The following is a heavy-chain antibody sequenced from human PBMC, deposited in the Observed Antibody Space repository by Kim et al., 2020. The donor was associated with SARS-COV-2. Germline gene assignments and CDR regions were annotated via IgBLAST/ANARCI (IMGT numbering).Heavy chain of an antibody. CDR3: ATAVAGWDNSFLSFDY. CDR1: GGSISSSSYY. V-gene: IGHV4-39*01. J-gene: IGHJ4*02. CDR2: IYYSGST. Sequence: SETLSLTCTVSGGSISSSSYYWGWIRQPPGKGLEWIGSIYYSGSTYYNPSLKSRVTISVDTSKNQFSLKLSSVTAADTAVYYCATAVAGWDNSFLSFDYWGQGTLVTVSS. D-gene: IGHD6-19*01.